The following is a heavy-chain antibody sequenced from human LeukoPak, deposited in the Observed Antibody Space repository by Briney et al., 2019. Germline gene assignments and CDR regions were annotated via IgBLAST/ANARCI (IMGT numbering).Heavy chain of an antibody. Sequence: GGSLRLSCAASGFTVSSSYMSWVRQAPGKGLEWVSVIYSGGSTYYADSVKGRFTISRDNSKNTLYLQMNSLRAEDTAVYYCAKKMSITAASQVDYWGQGTLVTVSS. CDR2: IYSGGST. V-gene: IGHV3-53*01. J-gene: IGHJ4*02. D-gene: IGHD1-20*01. CDR1: GFTVSSSY. CDR3: AKKMSITAASQVDY.